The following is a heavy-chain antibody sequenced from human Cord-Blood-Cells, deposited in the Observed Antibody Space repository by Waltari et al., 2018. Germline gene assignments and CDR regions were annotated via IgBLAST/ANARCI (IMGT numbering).Heavy chain of an antibody. CDR1: GFTFSRYA. D-gene: IGHD4-17*01. V-gene: IGHV3-30-3*01. CDR3: ARDTTVTTLSFDY. CDR2: ISYDGNNK. J-gene: IGHJ4*02. Sequence: QVQLVESGGGVVQHGRSLRLSCAAPGFTFSRYAMHWVRQAPGKGLELVAVISYDGNNKYYADSVKGRFTISRDNSKNTLYLQMNSLRAEDTAVYYCARDTTVTTLSFDYWGQGTLVTVSS.